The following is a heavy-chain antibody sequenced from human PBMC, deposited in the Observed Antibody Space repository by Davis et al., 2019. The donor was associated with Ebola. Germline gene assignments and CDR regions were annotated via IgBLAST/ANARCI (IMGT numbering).Heavy chain of an antibody. V-gene: IGHV1-2*02. Sequence: ASVKVSCKASGYTFTSYGISWVRQAPGQGLEWMGMINPNDGRTIYAQKFQGRVTVTRDTSISTAYMELSWLRSDDTAIYFCATTTNGWLDNWGPGTLVTVSS. CDR2: INPNDGRT. D-gene: IGHD1-26*01. CDR1: GYTFTSYG. CDR3: ATTTNGWLDN. J-gene: IGHJ4*02.